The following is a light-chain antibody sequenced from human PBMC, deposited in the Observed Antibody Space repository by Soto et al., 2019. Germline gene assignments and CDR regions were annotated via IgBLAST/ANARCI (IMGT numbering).Light chain of an antibody. V-gene: IGKV3D-15*01. CDR2: GTS. CDR1: QSVRSN. CDR3: QQFDDSVT. J-gene: IGKJ5*01. Sequence: EKVMTQSPATLSVSPGERATLSCGASQSVRSNVAWYQQKPGQAPRLLIYGTSDRATGTPDRFSGSGSGTDFTLTISRLEPEDSAVYYCQQFDDSVTFGQGTRLEIK.